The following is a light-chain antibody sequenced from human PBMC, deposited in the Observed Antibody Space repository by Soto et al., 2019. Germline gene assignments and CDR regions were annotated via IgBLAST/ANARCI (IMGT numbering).Light chain of an antibody. CDR3: QHVNSYPIT. CDR1: QDISSY. J-gene: IGKJ5*01. V-gene: IGKV1-9*01. CDR2: AAS. Sequence: DIQLTQSPSFLSASVGDRVTITCRASQDISSYLAWYQQKPGKAPKLLIYAASTLQSGVPSTFSGSGSGTEFTLTISSLQSEDFATYYCQHVNSYPITFGQGTRLES.